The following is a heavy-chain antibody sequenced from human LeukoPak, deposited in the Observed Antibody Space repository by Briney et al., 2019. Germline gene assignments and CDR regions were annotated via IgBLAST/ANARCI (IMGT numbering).Heavy chain of an antibody. CDR3: ARDALYYDILTGYQEGTTNWFDP. D-gene: IGHD3-9*01. CDR2: INPNSGGT. CDR1: GYTFTGYY. J-gene: IGHJ5*02. V-gene: IGHV1-2*02. Sequence: ASVKVSCKASGYTFTGYYMHWVRQAPGQGLEWMGWINPNSGGTNYAQKFQGRVTMTRDTSISTAYMELSRLRSDDTAVYYCARDALYYDILTGYQEGTTNWFDPWGQGTLVTVSS.